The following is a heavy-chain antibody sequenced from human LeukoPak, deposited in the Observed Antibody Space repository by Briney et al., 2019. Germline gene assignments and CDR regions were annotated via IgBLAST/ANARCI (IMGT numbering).Heavy chain of an antibody. D-gene: IGHD6-19*01. V-gene: IGHV4-61*02. CDR1: GGSISSGSYY. Sequence: TSETLSLTCTVSGGSISSGSYYWSWIRQPAGKGLEWIGRIYTSGSTNYNPSLKSRVTISVDTSKNQFSLKLSPVTAADTAVYYCARAPRMGKSAISQWPYYTDVWGKGTTVTVSS. CDR2: IYTSGST. CDR3: ARAPRMGKSAISQWPYYTDV. J-gene: IGHJ6*03.